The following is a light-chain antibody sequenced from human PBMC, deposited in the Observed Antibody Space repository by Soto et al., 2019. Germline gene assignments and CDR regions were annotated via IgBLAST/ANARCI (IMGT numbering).Light chain of an antibody. CDR2: EVS. CDR3: SLYTSTTTYAV. Sequence: QSVLTQPASVSGSPGQSITISCTGTSSDVGGYNYVSWYQQHPGKAPKLMIYEVSNRPSGVSNRFSGSKSGNTASLTISGLQAEDEADYYCSLYTSTTTYAVFGGGTKLTVL. CDR1: SSDVGGYNY. J-gene: IGLJ2*01. V-gene: IGLV2-14*01.